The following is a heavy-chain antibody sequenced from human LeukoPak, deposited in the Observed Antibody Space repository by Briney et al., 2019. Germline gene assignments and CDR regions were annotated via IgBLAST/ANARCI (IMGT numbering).Heavy chain of an antibody. Sequence: GGSLRLSCAASGFTFSSYSMNWVRQAPGKGLEWVSSISSSSSYIYYADSVKGRFTISRDNAKNSLYLQMSSLRAEDTAVYYCARVGSSGWYDHWGQGTLVTVSS. J-gene: IGHJ4*02. CDR1: GFTFSSYS. V-gene: IGHV3-21*01. D-gene: IGHD6-19*01. CDR3: ARVGSSGWYDH. CDR2: ISSSSSYI.